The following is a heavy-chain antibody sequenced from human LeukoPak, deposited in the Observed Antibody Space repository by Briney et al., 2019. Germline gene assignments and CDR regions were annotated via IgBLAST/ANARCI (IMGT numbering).Heavy chain of an antibody. V-gene: IGHV1-69*13. J-gene: IGHJ4*02. CDR3: ATTRPGDSSGYCAY. Sequence: SVKVSCKASGGTFSSYAISWVRQAPGQGLEWMGGIIPIFGTANYAQKFQGRVTITADESTSTAYMELSSLRSEDTAVYYCATTRPGDSSGYCAYWGQGALVTVSS. CDR2: IIPIFGTA. CDR1: GGTFSSYA. D-gene: IGHD3-22*01.